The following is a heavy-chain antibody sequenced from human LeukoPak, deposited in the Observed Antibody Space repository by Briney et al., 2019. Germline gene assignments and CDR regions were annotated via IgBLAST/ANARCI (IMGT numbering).Heavy chain of an antibody. CDR2: IYTSGST. J-gene: IGHJ4*02. D-gene: IGHD6-19*01. CDR1: GGSISSYY. Sequence: SETLSLTCTVSGGSISSYYWSWIRQPPGKGLEWIGYIYTSGSTNCNPSLKSRVTISVDTSKNQFSLKLSSVTVADTAVYYCARQVGNYSSGWSRYFDYWGQGTLVTVSS. V-gene: IGHV4-4*09. CDR3: ARQVGNYSSGWSRYFDY.